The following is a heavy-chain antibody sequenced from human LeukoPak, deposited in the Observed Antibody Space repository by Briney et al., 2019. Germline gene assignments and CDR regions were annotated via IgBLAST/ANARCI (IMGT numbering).Heavy chain of an antibody. Sequence: GASVKVSCKASGYTFTSYGISWVRQAPGQGLEWMGWISAYNGNTNYAQKLQGRVTMTTDTPTSTAYMELRSLRSDDTAVYYCARDKLRFLELGVGAFDIWGQGTMVTVSS. CDR3: ARDKLRFLELGVGAFDI. J-gene: IGHJ3*02. D-gene: IGHD3-3*01. CDR1: GYTFTSYG. CDR2: ISAYNGNT. V-gene: IGHV1-18*01.